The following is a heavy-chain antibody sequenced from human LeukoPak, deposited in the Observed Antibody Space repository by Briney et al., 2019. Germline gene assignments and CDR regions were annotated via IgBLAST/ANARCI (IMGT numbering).Heavy chain of an antibody. CDR3: VVVVEPPDSDGFDV. V-gene: IGHV3-74*01. J-gene: IGHJ3*01. D-gene: IGHD1-14*01. CDR2: INADGSTA. CDR1: GFTFGNSW. Sequence: GGSLRLSCAASGFTFGNSWVHWVRQAPGKELVWVSLINADGSTATYADSVKGRFTISRDNARNTLSLQMNSLTIEDTAVYYCVVVVEPPDSDGFDVWGQGTMITVSS.